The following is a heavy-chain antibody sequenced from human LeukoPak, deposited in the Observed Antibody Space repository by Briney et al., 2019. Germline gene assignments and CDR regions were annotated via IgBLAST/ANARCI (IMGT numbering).Heavy chain of an antibody. Sequence: PSETLSLTCTVSGGSISSYYWSWIRQPAGKGLEWIGYIYYSGSTNYNPSLKSRVTISVDTSKNQFSLKLSSVTAADTAVYYCARDVVRGVYFDYWGQGTLVTVSS. D-gene: IGHD3-10*01. CDR2: IYYSGST. CDR1: GGSISSYY. J-gene: IGHJ4*02. CDR3: ARDVVRGVYFDY. V-gene: IGHV4-59*01.